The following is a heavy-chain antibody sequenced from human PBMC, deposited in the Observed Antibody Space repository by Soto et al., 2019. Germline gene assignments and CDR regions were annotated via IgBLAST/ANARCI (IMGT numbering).Heavy chain of an antibody. V-gene: IGHV4-31*03. CDR3: AREDGTAWDAFDI. Sequence: SETLSLTCTVSGGSISNGGYYWTWIRQHPGKGLEWIGYLYYSGSTYYNPSLKSRVSISVDTSENQFSLKLSSVTAADTAVYYCAREDGTAWDAFDIWGQGTLVTVSS. CDR1: GGSISNGGYY. D-gene: IGHD1-1*01. CDR2: LYYSGST. J-gene: IGHJ3*02.